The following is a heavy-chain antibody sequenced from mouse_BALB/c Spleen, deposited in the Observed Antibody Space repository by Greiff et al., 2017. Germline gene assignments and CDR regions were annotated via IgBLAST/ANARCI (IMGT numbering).Heavy chain of an antibody. CDR3: ASGMITTLYYYAMDY. CDR1: GYAFSSYW. Sequence: VQLQQSGAELVRPGSSVKISCKASGYAFSSYWMNWVKQRPGQGLEWIGQIYPGDGDTNYNGKFKGKATLTADKSSSTAYMQLSSLTSEDSAVYFCASGMITTLYYYAMDYWGQGTSVTVSS. CDR2: IYPGDGDT. D-gene: IGHD2-4*01. J-gene: IGHJ4*01. V-gene: IGHV1-80*01.